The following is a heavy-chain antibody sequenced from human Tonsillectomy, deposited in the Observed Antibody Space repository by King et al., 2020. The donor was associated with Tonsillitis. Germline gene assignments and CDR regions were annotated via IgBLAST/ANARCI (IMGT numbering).Heavy chain of an antibody. CDR1: GFTFSSYG. D-gene: IGHD2-2*01. Sequence: VQLVESGGGVVQPGRSLRLSCVASGFTFSSYGIHWVRQAPGKGLEWVAVISYDGSKKYYADSVNGRFSISRDNSKNRLYLQMNSLRAEDTDVYYCAKDPETGDCISVNCYPDYWGQGILVTVSS. CDR2: ISYDGSKK. CDR3: AKDPETGDCISVNCYPDY. J-gene: IGHJ4*02. V-gene: IGHV3-30*18.